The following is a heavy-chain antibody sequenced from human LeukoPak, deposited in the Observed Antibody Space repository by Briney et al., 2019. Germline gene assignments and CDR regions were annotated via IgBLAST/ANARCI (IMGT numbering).Heavy chain of an antibody. Sequence: PSETLSLTCTVSGGSISSSSYYWGWIRQPPGKGLEWIGSIYYSGRTYYNPSLKSRVTISVDTSKNQFSLKLSSVTAADTAVYYCARLYDSSGYYIDYWGQGTLVTVSS. D-gene: IGHD3-22*01. J-gene: IGHJ4*02. V-gene: IGHV4-39*07. CDR2: IYYSGRT. CDR3: ARLYDSSGYYIDY. CDR1: GGSISSSSYY.